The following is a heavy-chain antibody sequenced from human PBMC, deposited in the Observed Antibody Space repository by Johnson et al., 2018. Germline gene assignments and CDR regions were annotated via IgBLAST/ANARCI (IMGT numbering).Heavy chain of an antibody. CDR2: ISSSGSTI. J-gene: IGHJ3*02. V-gene: IGHV3-11*04. D-gene: IGHD3-22*01. CDR3: ARDDYYDSSGRSDDAFDI. Sequence: QVQLVQSGGGLVKPGGSLRLSCAASGFTFSDYYMSWIRQAPGKGLEWVSYISSSGSTIYYADSVKGRFTISRDNAKNSLYLQMNSLRAEDTAVYYCARDDYYDSSGRSDDAFDIWGQGTMVTVSS. CDR1: GFTFSDYY.